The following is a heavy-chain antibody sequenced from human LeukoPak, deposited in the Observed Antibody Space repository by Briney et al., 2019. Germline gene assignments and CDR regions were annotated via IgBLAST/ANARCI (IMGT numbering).Heavy chain of an antibody. CDR2: INPSGGST. V-gene: IGHV1-46*01. CDR3: AILSRQWLDFDY. J-gene: IGHJ4*02. CDR1: GYTFTSYY. D-gene: IGHD6-19*01. Sequence: ASVKVSCKASGYTFTSYYMHWVRQAPGQGLEWMGIINPSGGSTSYAQKFQGRVTMTRDTSTSTVYMELSSLRSEDTAVYYCAILSRQWLDFDYWGQGTLVTVSS.